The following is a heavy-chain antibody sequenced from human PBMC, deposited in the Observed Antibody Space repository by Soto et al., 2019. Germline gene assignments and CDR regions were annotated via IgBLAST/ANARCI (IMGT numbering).Heavy chain of an antibody. Sequence: SETLSLTCTVSGGSITDYYWSWIRQPAGKGLEWIGRMYTKERTNYNLSFKSRVTMSVDTSKNQFSLKLTAVTAADTAVYYCARDDYKDGGNNWFDPWGQGTLVTVSS. V-gene: IGHV4-4*07. D-gene: IGHD3-16*01. J-gene: IGHJ5*02. CDR2: MYTKERT. CDR1: GGSITDYY. CDR3: ARDDYKDGGNNWFDP.